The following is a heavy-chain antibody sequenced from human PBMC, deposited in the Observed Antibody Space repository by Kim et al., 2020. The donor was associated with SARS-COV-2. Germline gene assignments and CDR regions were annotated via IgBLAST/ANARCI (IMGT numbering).Heavy chain of an antibody. D-gene: IGHD5-12*01. CDR3: ARAHIVATIRGYYGMDV. CDR2: ISAYNGNT. J-gene: IGHJ6*02. Sequence: ASVKVSCKASGYTFTSYGISWVRQAPGQGLEWMGWISAYNGNTNYAQKLQGRVTMTTDTSTSTAYMELRSLRSDDTAVYYCARAHIVATIRGYYGMDVWGQGTTVTVSS. V-gene: IGHV1-18*01. CDR1: GYTFTSYG.